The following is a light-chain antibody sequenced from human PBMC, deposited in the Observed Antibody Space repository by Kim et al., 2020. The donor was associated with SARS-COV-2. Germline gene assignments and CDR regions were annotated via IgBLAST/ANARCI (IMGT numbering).Light chain of an antibody. V-gene: IGLV2-18*02. CDR2: EVS. CDR3: SSYTSSSTWV. Sequence: QSVTISCPGTSSDVGSYNRVSWYQQPPGTAPKLMIYEVSNRPSGVPDRFSGSKSGNTASLTISGLQAEDEADYYCSSYTSSSTWVFGGGTQLTVL. CDR1: SSDVGSYNR. J-gene: IGLJ3*02.